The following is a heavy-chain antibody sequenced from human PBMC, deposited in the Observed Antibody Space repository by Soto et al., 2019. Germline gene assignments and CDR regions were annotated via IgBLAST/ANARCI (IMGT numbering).Heavy chain of an antibody. CDR2: ISYDERNI. J-gene: IGHJ4*02. CDR1: GFIFRNYA. D-gene: IGHD2-15*01. V-gene: IGHV3-30*04. Sequence: QVELVESGGGLVQPGTSLRLSCAASGFIFRNYAMHWVRQAPGKGLEWVADISYDERNIHYPDSVKGRFTISRDNSKNAVFLQMNNLRPEDTAVYYCARDSWGFDCWGQGTLVTVSS. CDR3: ARDSWGFDC.